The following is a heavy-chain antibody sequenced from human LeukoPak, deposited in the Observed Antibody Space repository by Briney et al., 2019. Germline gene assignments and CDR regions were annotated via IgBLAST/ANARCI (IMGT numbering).Heavy chain of an antibody. V-gene: IGHV3-30-3*01. CDR1: GFTFSGYA. J-gene: IGHJ4*02. CDR3: ARESIAQLDY. CDR2: ISYDGSNK. Sequence: GGSLRLSCAASGFTFSGYAMHWVRQAPGKGLEWVAVISYDGSNKYYADSVKGRFTISRDNSKNTLYLQMNSLRAEDTAVYYCARESIAQLDYWGQGTLVTVSS. D-gene: IGHD2-15*01.